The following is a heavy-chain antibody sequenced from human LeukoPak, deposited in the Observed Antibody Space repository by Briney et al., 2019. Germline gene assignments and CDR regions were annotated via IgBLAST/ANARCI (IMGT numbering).Heavy chain of an antibody. CDR3: ARVGKKFCSSTSCYSRVFDY. Sequence: GGSLSLSCAASGFTFSSYGMHWVRQAPGKGLEWVAVIWYDGSNKFYADSVKGRFTISRDNSKNTLYLQMNSLRAEDTAVYYCARVGKKFCSSTSCYSRVFDYWGQGTLVTVSS. CDR2: IWYDGSNK. J-gene: IGHJ4*02. D-gene: IGHD2-2*02. CDR1: GFTFSSYG. V-gene: IGHV3-33*01.